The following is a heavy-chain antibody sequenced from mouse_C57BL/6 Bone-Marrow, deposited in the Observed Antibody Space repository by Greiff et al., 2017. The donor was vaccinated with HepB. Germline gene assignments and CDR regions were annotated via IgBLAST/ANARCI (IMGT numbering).Heavy chain of an antibody. CDR3: GRHVGLRRGFNY. CDR1: GFSFNTYA. CDR2: IRSKSNIYAT. D-gene: IGHD2-4*01. J-gene: IGHJ2*01. V-gene: IGHV10-1*01. Sequence: GGGLVQPKGSLKLSCAAPGFSFNTYAMNWVRQASGKGLEWVARIRSKSNIYATYYAVSVKDRFTISRDDSERILYLQMNNLTTENTAIYYCGRHVGLRRGFNYMGRGTTLTVSS.